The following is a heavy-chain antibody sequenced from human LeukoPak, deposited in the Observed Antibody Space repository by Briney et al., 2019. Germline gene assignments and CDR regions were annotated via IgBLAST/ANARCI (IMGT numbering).Heavy chain of an antibody. CDR1: GYTFTSYG. CDR3: ARRSGEFTMIVVEDY. V-gene: IGHV1-18*01. J-gene: IGHJ4*02. CDR2: ISAYNGNT. Sequence: GESLKISCKASGYTFTSYGISWVRQAPGQGLEWMGWISAYNGNTNYAQKLQGRVTMTTDTSTSTAYMELRSLRSDDTAVYYCARRSGEFTMIVVEDYWGQGTLVTVSS. D-gene: IGHD3-22*01.